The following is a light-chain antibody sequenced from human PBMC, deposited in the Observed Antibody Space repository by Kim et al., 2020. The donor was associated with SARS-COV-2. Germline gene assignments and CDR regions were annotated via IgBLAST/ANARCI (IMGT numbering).Light chain of an antibody. V-gene: IGKV3-15*01. Sequence: STGDRATLSCRASQTINNRLVWYQQKPGQAPRLLIYDATTRATGIPARFIGSGSETDFTLTISSLQSEDFAVYYCQQSNDWPPLTFGQGTKVDIK. CDR3: QQSNDWPPLT. CDR2: DAT. CDR1: QTINNR. J-gene: IGKJ1*01.